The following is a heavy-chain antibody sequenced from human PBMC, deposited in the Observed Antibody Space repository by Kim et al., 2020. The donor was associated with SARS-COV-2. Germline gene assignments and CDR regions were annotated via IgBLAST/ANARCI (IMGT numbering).Heavy chain of an antibody. CDR2: IYYSGST. CDR3: ARDGGGAVLPDDNWFDP. V-gene: IGHV4-39*02. J-gene: IGHJ5*02. Sequence: SETLSLTCTVSGGSISSSSYYWGWIRQPPGKGLEWIGSIYYSGSTYYNPSLKSRVTISVDTSKNQFSLKLSSVTAADTAVYYCARDGGGAVLPDDNWFDPWGQGTLVTVSS. CDR1: GGSISSSSYY. D-gene: IGHD3-10*01.